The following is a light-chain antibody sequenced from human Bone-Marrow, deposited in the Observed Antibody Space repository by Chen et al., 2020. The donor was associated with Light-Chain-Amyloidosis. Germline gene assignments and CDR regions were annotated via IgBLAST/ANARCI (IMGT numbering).Light chain of an antibody. CDR1: QDIKTG. CDR2: DAS. CDR3: QHDDGVPQFT. V-gene: IGKV1-33*01. J-gene: IGKJ3*01. Sequence: DIQMTQSPSSLSASIGGRVTITCQASQDIKTGLNWYQQKPGTAPKLLIVDASSLETGVPSRFSGSGSGTDLTLTLSNLYLEDAATYYCQHDDGVPQFTFGPGTKV.